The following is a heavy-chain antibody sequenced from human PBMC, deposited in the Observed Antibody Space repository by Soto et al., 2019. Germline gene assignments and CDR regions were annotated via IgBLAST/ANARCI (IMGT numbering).Heavy chain of an antibody. CDR3: AKDRMGAGVRGYFDY. D-gene: IGHD3-10*01. CDR1: GFTFSSYG. V-gene: IGHV3-30*18. Sequence: QVQLVESGGGVVQPGKSLRLSCAGSGFTFSSYGMDWVRQAPGKGLDWVAVISYDGSNKYYADSVKGRFTISRDNSKNTLYLQMSSLRADDTAVYYCAKDRMGAGVRGYFDYWGQGTLVTVSS. J-gene: IGHJ4*02. CDR2: ISYDGSNK.